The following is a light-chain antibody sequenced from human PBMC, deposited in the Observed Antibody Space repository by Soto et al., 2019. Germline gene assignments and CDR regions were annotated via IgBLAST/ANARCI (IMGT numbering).Light chain of an antibody. CDR2: DAS. J-gene: IGKJ3*01. CDR3: QQFHDWPMT. CDR1: QSVSSY. Sequence: THSPATLSVSPLERVTLSCMASQSVSSYLAWYQQKPGQAPRLLIYDASNRATGIPDRFSGSGSGTDFTLTISRLEPEDFAVYYCQQFHDWPMTFGPGTKVDIK. V-gene: IGKV3-11*01.